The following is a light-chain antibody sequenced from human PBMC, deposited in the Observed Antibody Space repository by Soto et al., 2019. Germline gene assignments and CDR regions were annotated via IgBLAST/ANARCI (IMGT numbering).Light chain of an antibody. CDR1: QSVDSR. CDR2: GAS. V-gene: IGKV3-15*01. CDR3: QQFSDSPPERT. Sequence: ETVMTQSPAVLSVSPGERATLSCRASQSVDSRLAWYQQKPGQAPRLLIYGASTRATGIPARFSGSGSGTEFTRTISSLQSEDSAIYYCQQFSDSPPERTFGQGTKVEVK. J-gene: IGKJ1*01.